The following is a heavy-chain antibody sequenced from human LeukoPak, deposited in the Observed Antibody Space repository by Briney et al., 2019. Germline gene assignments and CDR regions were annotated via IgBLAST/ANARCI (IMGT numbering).Heavy chain of an antibody. CDR1: GFTFSSYA. Sequence: GGSLRLSCAASGFTFSSYAMSWVRQAPGKGLEWVSAISGSGGSTYYADSVKGRFTISRDNSKNTLYLQMNSLRAEDTAVYYCAKAHELEWLPNRFDPWGQGTLVTVSS. D-gene: IGHD3-3*01. CDR3: AKAHELEWLPNRFDP. CDR2: ISGSGGST. J-gene: IGHJ5*02. V-gene: IGHV3-23*01.